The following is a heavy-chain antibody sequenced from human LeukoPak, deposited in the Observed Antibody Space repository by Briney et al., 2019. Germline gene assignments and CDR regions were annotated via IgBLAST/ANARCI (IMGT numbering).Heavy chain of an antibody. CDR2: MNPNSGNT. D-gene: IGHD6-19*01. J-gene: IGHJ3*02. CDR3: ARGEQWPNDAFDI. CDR1: GYTFTSYD. Sequence: ASVKVSCKASGYTFTSYDINWVRQATGQGLEWMGWMNPNSGNTGYAQKFQGRVTITRNTSISTAYMELSSLRSEDTAVYYCARGEQWPNDAFDIWGQGTMVTVSS. V-gene: IGHV1-8*03.